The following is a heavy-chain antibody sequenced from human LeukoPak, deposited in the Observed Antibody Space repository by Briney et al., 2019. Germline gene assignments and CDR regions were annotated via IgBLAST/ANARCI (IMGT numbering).Heavy chain of an antibody. CDR1: GFTFSSYS. Sequence: GGSLRLSCAASGFTFSSYSMNWVRQAPGKGLEWVPSISSSSSYIYYADSVKGRFTISRDNAKNSLYLQMNSLRAEDTAVYYCARDGYYYDSSGYSEPPDAFDIWGQGTMVTVSS. V-gene: IGHV3-21*01. J-gene: IGHJ3*02. CDR3: ARDGYYYDSSGYSEPPDAFDI. D-gene: IGHD3-22*01. CDR2: ISSSSSYI.